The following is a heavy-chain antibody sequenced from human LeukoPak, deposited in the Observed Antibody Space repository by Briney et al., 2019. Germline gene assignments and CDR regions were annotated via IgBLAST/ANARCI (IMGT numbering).Heavy chain of an antibody. CDR1: GFIFCDHA. CDR2: IRSKAYRGTT. V-gene: IGHV3-49*04. Sequence: GGSLRLSCTGSGFIFCDHAMSWVRQAPGKGLEWVGFIRSKAYRGTTEYAASVKGRFSISRDDSASIAYLQMNSLKTEDTAVYYCARGPIQLWIHNAMDVWGQGTTVTVSS. CDR3: ARGPIQLWIHNAMDV. D-gene: IGHD5-18*01. J-gene: IGHJ6*02.